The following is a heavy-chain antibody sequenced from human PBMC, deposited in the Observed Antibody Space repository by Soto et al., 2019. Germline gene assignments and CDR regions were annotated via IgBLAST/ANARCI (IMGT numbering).Heavy chain of an antibody. Sequence: EVQLAESGGGLVQPGGSLRLSCAASGFQFSSYEMNWVRQAPGKGLEWVAHISHSGATIFYTDSVKGRFTISRDNTNNSLSLQMNSLRADDTAIYYCARGAFWYTTSTTDDAFDVWGQGKVVTVSS. D-gene: IGHD6-6*01. CDR1: GFQFSSYE. V-gene: IGHV3-48*03. CDR2: ISHSGATI. CDR3: ARGAFWYTTSTTDDAFDV. J-gene: IGHJ3*01.